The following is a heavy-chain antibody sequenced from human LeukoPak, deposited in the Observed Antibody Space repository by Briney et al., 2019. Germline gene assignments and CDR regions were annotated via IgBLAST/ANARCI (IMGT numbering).Heavy chain of an antibody. CDR1: GYTFTSYG. V-gene: IGHV1-8*02. D-gene: IGHD3-22*01. Sequence: GASVKVSCKASGYTFTSYGITWVRQATGQGLEWMGWMNPNSGDTAYAQKFQGRVAVTRDTSIGTAYMELSSLTSEDTAVYYCARGLGDYYDTSGYYYAVPAHWGQGTLVTVSS. CDR2: MNPNSGDT. CDR3: ARGLGDYYDTSGYYYAVPAH. J-gene: IGHJ4*02.